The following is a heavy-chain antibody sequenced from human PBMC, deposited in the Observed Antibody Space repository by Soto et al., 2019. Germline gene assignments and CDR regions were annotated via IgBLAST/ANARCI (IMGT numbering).Heavy chain of an antibody. Sequence: QVQLVQSGAEVRQPASSVKVSCKTSGATFSSYAINWVRQAPGQGLEWMGGIVPTVDTSTYAQKFQGRVTITADKFTNTVYMELSSLRSDDTSVYYCVRVVAFPGYPDNWGQGTLVTVSS. CDR3: VRVVAFPGYPDN. D-gene: IGHD5-12*01. CDR2: IVPTVDTS. V-gene: IGHV1-69*14. CDR1: GATFSSYA. J-gene: IGHJ4*02.